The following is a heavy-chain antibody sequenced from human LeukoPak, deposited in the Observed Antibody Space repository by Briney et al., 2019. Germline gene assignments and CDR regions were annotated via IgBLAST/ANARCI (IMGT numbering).Heavy chain of an antibody. J-gene: IGHJ4*02. CDR3: ARGRPVVNYFDY. CDR1: GFTFSSYS. D-gene: IGHD2-15*01. CDR2: ISSISTI. V-gene: IGHV3-48*02. Sequence: QTGGSLRLSCAASGFTFSSYSMNWVRQAPGKGLELVSYISSISTIYYADSVKGRFTISRDSATNSLYLQIDSLRDEDTAVYYCARGRPVVNYFDYWGQGTLVTVSS.